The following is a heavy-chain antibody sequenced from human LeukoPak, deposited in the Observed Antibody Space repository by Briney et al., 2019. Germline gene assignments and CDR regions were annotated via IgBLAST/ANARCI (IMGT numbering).Heavy chain of an antibody. J-gene: IGHJ6*03. D-gene: IGHD2-21*02. V-gene: IGHV3-7*01. CDR2: IKQDGSEK. Sequence: GGSLRLSCAASGFTFSSYSMNWVRQAPGKGLEWVANIKQDGSEKYYVDSVKGRFTISRDNAKNSLYLQMNSLRAEDTAVYYCARGVWEGYCGGDCSPPYYYYYYMDVWGKGTTVTVSS. CDR3: ARGVWEGYCGGDCSPPYYYYYYMDV. CDR1: GFTFSSYS.